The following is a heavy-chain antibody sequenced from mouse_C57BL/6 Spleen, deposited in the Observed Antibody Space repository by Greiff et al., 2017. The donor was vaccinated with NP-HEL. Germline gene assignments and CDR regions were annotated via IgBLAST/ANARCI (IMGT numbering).Heavy chain of an antibody. D-gene: IGHD2-4*01. Sequence: QVQLQQPGAELVKPGASVKLSCKASGYTFTSYWMHWVKQRPGRGLEWIGRIDPNSGGTKYNEKFKSKATLTVDKPSSTAYMQLISLTSEDSAVYYCAMIYYDYSYAMDYWGQGTSVTVSS. J-gene: IGHJ4*01. CDR2: IDPNSGGT. CDR3: AMIYYDYSYAMDY. V-gene: IGHV1-72*01. CDR1: GYTFTSYW.